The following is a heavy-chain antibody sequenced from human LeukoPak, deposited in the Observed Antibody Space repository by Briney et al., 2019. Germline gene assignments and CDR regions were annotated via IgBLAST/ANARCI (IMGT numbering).Heavy chain of an antibody. CDR2: INHSGST. J-gene: IGHJ4*02. Sequence: SETLSLTCAVYGGSFSGYYWSWIRQPPGKGLELNGEINHSGSTNYNPSRKIRVSISADPSKHQFSLKLSSVTAAHTAVYYCASVLGTRPPGTLGYWGQGTLVTVSS. V-gene: IGHV4-34*01. CDR1: GGSFSGYY. D-gene: IGHD3-10*01. CDR3: ASVLGTRPPGTLGY.